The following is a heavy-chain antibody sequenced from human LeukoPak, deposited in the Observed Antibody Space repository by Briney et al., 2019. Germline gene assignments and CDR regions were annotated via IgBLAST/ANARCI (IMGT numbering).Heavy chain of an antibody. CDR2: ISLNSGSI. CDR3: AKDIGYDSSGYLDY. V-gene: IGHV3-9*01. J-gene: IGHJ4*02. D-gene: IGHD3-22*01. Sequence: PGGSLRLSCAASGFTFDDYAMHWVRQAPGKGLEWVSGISLNSGSIGYADSVKGRFTISRDNAKNSLYLQMNSLRAEDTALYYCAKDIGYDSSGYLDYWGREPWSPSPQ. CDR1: GFTFDDYA.